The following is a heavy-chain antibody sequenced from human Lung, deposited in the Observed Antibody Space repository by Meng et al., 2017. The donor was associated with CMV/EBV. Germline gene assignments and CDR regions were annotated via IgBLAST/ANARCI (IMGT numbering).Heavy chain of an antibody. D-gene: IGHD2-2*01. CDR2: ISGSGGST. Sequence: GESLKISCAASGFTFSSYAMSWVRQAPGKGLEWVSAISGSGGSTYYADSVKGRFTISRDNSKNTLYLQMNSLRAEDTAVYYCAKGGSTSYYYYGMDVWGRGTTVTVSS. CDR1: GFTFSSYA. CDR3: AKGGSTSYYYYGMDV. V-gene: IGHV3-23*01. J-gene: IGHJ6*01.